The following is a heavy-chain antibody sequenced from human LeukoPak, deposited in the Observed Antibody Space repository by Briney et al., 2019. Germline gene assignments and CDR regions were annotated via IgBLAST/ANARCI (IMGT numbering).Heavy chain of an antibody. CDR1: GFTFSNLW. CDR2: IKQDGSEK. Sequence: GSLRLSCAASGFTFSNLWMSWVRQAPGRGLKWVANIKQDGSEKYYVDSVKGRFTISRDNTQNSLYLQMNSLRAEDTAIYYCATSTAAAGTDWGQGTLVTVSS. CDR3: ATSTAAAGTD. J-gene: IGHJ4*02. D-gene: IGHD6-13*01. V-gene: IGHV3-7*03.